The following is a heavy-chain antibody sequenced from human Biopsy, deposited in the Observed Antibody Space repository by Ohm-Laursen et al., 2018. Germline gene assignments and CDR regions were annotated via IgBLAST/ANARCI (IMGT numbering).Heavy chain of an antibody. CDR3: TRDTTYYAGTTYYDALDV. CDR1: GFTVSSNY. CDR2: IKRDGSQS. D-gene: IGHD2/OR15-2a*01. J-gene: IGHJ3*01. Sequence: SLRLSCAASGFTVSSNYMTWVRQAPGKGLEWVANIKRDGSQSNHADSVKGRFTISRDNAKNSLYLQMNGLRAEDTAVYYCTRDTTYYAGTTYYDALDVWGQGTTVTVSS. V-gene: IGHV3-7*01.